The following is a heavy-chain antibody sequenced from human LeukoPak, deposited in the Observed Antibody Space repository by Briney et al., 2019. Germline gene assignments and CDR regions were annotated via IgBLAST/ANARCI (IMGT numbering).Heavy chain of an antibody. CDR1: GGSISMGGYY. Sequence: PSQTLSLTCTVSGGSISMGGYYWTWIREHPGKGLEWIGYIYYSGSTYYNPSLKRRVTISVDTSKNQFSLRLSSVTAADPAVYYCALGYCGGGSCYAREYFQHWGQGTLVTVSS. D-gene: IGHD2-15*01. V-gene: IGHV4-31*03. CDR3: ALGYCGGGSCYAREYFQH. J-gene: IGHJ1*01. CDR2: IYYSGST.